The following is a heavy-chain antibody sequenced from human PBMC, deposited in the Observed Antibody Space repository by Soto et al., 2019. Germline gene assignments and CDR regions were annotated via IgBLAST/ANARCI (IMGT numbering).Heavy chain of an antibody. CDR3: AKDLGDSSADDGADY. V-gene: IGHV3-30*18. J-gene: IGHJ4*02. D-gene: IGHD6-25*01. CDR2: ISSDGSNE. CDR1: GFTFSTYD. Sequence: QVQLVESGGGVVQPGRSLRLSCAASGFTFSTYDMHWVRQAPGKGLERVVVISSDGSNEYYADSVKGRFTISRDHSKNTLYVQMTSLRAEDTAVYYCAKDLGDSSADDGADYWGQGTLVTVSS.